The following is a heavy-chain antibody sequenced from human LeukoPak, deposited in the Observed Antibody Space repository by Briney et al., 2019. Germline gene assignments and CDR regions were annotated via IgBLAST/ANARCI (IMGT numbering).Heavy chain of an antibody. D-gene: IGHD3-10*01. CDR2: ITPNSGGT. Sequence: ASVKVSRKASGYTFTGYYMRWVRQAPGKGLEGMGRITPNSGGTNYAQKFQGRVTMTRDTSISTAYMELSRLRSDDTAVYYCASGRPIWFGESNYYYYMDVWGKGTTVTVSS. CDR3: ASGRPIWFGESNYYYYMDV. V-gene: IGHV1-2*06. CDR1: GYTFTGYY. J-gene: IGHJ6*03.